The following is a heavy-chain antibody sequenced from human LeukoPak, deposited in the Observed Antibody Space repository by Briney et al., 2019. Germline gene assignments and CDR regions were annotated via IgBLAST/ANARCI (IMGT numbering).Heavy chain of an antibody. V-gene: IGHV3-7*01. CDR1: GFIFSGYW. Sequence: GGSLRLSCAASGFIFSGYWMTWVRQAPGKGLEWVANIKQDGSVKYYVDSVKGRFTISRDNAKNSLYLQMNSLRAEDTALYYCASSEYYYYMDVWGKGTTVTISS. J-gene: IGHJ6*03. CDR3: ASSEYYYYMDV. CDR2: IKQDGSVK.